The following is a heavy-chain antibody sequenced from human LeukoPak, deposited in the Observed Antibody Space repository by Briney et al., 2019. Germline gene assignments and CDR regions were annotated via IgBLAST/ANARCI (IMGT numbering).Heavy chain of an antibody. CDR3: ARDLHYYDSSGYSPSDAFDI. CDR2: INHNSGGT. D-gene: IGHD3-22*01. V-gene: IGHV1-2*02. Sequence: ASVKVSCKASGYTFTCYYMHWVRQAPGQGLEWMGWINHNSGGTNYAQKFQGRVTMTRDTSISTAYMELSRLRSDDTAVYYCARDLHYYDSSGYSPSDAFDIWGQGTMVTVSS. CDR1: GYTFTCYY. J-gene: IGHJ3*02.